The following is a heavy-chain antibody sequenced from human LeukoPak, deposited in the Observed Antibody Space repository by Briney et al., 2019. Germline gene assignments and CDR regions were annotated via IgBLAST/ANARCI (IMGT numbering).Heavy chain of an antibody. CDR1: GFTFSSYA. J-gene: IGHJ4*02. Sequence: GGSLRLSCAASGFTFSSYAMSWVRQAPGKGLEWVSAISGSGGSTYYADSVEGRFTISRDNAKNTLYLQMNSLRAEDTAVYYCAKDRDYYNSSGLFDYWGQGTLVTVSS. D-gene: IGHD3-22*01. CDR2: ISGSGGST. V-gene: IGHV3-23*01. CDR3: AKDRDYYNSSGLFDY.